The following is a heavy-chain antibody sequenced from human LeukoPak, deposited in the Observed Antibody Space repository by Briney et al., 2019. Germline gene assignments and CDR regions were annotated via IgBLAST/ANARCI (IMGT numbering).Heavy chain of an antibody. CDR1: GYTFTGYY. Sequence: ASVKVSCKASGYTFTGYYMHWLLQAPGQGLEWMGRINPNSGGTNYAQKFQGRVTMTRDTSISTAYMELSRLRSDDTAVFYCARVNNWNRFDYWGQGTLVTVSS. D-gene: IGHD1-20*01. CDR2: INPNSGGT. J-gene: IGHJ4*02. V-gene: IGHV1-2*06. CDR3: ARVNNWNRFDY.